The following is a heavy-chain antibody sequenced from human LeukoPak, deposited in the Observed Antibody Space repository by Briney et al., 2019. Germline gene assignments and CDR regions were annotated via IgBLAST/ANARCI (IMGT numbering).Heavy chain of an antibody. Sequence: ASVKVSCKASGYTFTSYDINWVRQATGQGLEWMGYMNPISGNTGYAQKFQGRVTMTRNTSISTAYMELSSLRFEDTAVYYCARVPREIASIWGQGTMVTASS. D-gene: IGHD3-16*02. CDR2: MNPISGNT. CDR1: GYTFTSYD. J-gene: IGHJ3*02. CDR3: ARVPREIASI. V-gene: IGHV1-8*01.